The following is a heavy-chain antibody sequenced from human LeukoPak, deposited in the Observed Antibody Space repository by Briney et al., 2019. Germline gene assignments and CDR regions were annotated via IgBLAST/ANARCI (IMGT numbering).Heavy chain of an antibody. CDR3: ARWSGWARP. CDR1: GGSISSYY. CDR2: IYYSGST. Sequence: SETLSLTCTVSGGSISSYYWSWIRQPPGKGLEWIGYIYYSGSTNYNPSLKSLVTISVETTKNAFSLTLSSVTAADTAVYYCARWSGWARPWGQGTLVTVAS. V-gene: IGHV4-59*12. J-gene: IGHJ5*02. D-gene: IGHD6-19*01.